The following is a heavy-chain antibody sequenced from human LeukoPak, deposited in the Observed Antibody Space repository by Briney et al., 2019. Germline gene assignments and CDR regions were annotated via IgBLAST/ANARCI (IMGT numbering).Heavy chain of an antibody. CDR1: GFTFSSDA. Sequence: GGSLRLSCAASGFTFSSDAMHWVRQAPGKGLEWVAFISYDGNIKRYADSVKGRFTISRDNSKNTLYLQMNSLRAEDTAVYHCAKDRSTTWACDYWGQGTLATVSS. CDR3: AKDRSTTWACDY. V-gene: IGHV3-30*18. CDR2: ISYDGNIK. J-gene: IGHJ4*02. D-gene: IGHD1-14*01.